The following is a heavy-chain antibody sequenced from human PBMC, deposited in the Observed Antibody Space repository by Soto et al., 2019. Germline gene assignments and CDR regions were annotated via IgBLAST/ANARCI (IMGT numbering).Heavy chain of an antibody. Sequence: PSETLSLTCAVYGGSFSGYYWSWIRQPPGKGLEWIGEINHSGSTNYNPSLKSRVTISVDASKNQFSLKLSSVTAADTAVYYCASCGYSRRCFFDYWGPGTLVTVSS. J-gene: IGHJ4*02. CDR1: GGSFSGYY. CDR3: ASCGYSRRCFFDY. D-gene: IGHD5-18*01. CDR2: INHSGST. V-gene: IGHV4-34*01.